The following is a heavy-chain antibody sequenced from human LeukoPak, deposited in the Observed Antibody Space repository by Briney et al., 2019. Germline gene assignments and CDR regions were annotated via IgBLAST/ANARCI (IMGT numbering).Heavy chain of an antibody. D-gene: IGHD2-2*02. J-gene: IGHJ4*02. CDR3: AREHFIVVVPAAIFRENYFDY. CDR1: GFTFSSYE. Sequence: GGSLRLSCAASGFTFSSYEMNWVRQAPGKGLEGVYKISSSGSTIYYADSVKGRFTISRDNAKNSLYLQMNSLRAEDTAVYYCAREHFIVVVPAAIFRENYFDYWGQGTLVTVSS. V-gene: IGHV3-48*03. CDR2: ISSSGSTI.